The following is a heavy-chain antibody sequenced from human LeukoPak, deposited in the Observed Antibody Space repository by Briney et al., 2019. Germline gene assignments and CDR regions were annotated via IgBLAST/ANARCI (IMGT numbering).Heavy chain of an antibody. Sequence: SETLSLTCTVSGGAISSYYWSWIRQPPGKGLEWIGYTHYSGSTNYNPSLKSRVTISVDTSKNQFSLKLSSVTAADTAVYYCARLGFQGGWFDPWGQGTLVTVSS. CDR3: ARLGFQGGWFDP. V-gene: IGHV4-59*01. CDR2: THYSGST. CDR1: GGAISSYY. D-gene: IGHD3-16*01. J-gene: IGHJ5*02.